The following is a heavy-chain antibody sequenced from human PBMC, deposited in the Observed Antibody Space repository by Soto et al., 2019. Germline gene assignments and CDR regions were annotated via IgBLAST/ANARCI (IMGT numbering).Heavy chain of an antibody. CDR1: GGSISSGGYY. D-gene: IGHD6-19*01. V-gene: IGHV4-31*03. CDR3: ARDRAVAGTVWFDP. J-gene: IGHJ5*02. CDR2: IYYSGST. Sequence: NPSETLSLTCTVSGGSISSGGYYWSWIRQHPGKGLEWIGYIYYSGSTYYNPSLKSRVTISVDTSKNQFSLKLSSVTAADTAVYYCARDRAVAGTVWFDPWGQGNLVTVS.